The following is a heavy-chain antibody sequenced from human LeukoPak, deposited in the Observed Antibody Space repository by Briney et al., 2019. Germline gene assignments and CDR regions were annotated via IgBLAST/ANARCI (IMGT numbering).Heavy chain of an antibody. Sequence: SETLSLTCTVSGGSISSYYWSWIRQPPGKGLEWIGYIYYSGSTNYNPSLKSRVTISVDTSKNQSSLKLSSVTAADTAVYYCARGWSGDYVEYWGQGTLVTVSS. CDR2: IYYSGST. V-gene: IGHV4-59*01. CDR1: GGSISSYY. CDR3: ARGWSGDYVEY. J-gene: IGHJ4*02. D-gene: IGHD2-15*01.